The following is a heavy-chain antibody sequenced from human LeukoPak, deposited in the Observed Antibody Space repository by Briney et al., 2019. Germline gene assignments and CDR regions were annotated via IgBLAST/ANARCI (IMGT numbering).Heavy chain of an antibody. CDR1: GGSISSYY. J-gene: IGHJ6*03. D-gene: IGHD6-13*01. CDR3: ARLGAAAGFHYYYYYYMDV. Sequence: SETLSLTCTVSGGSISSYYWSWIRQPPGKGLEWIGYIYTSGSTNYSPSLKSRVTISVDTSKNQFSLKLSSVTAADTAVYYCARLGAAAGFHYYYYYYMDVWGKGTTVTVSS. CDR2: IYTSGST. V-gene: IGHV4-4*09.